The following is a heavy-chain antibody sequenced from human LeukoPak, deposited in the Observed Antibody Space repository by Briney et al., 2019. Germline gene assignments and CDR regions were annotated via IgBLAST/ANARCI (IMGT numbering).Heavy chain of an antibody. Sequence: GGSLRLSCAASGFTFSSYSMNWVRQAPGKGLEWVSYISSSSSTIYYADSVKGRFTISRDNAKNSLCLQMNSLRAEDTAVYYCARDSGAAGFNFDYWGQGTLVTVSS. J-gene: IGHJ4*02. CDR1: GFTFSSYS. CDR2: ISSSSSTI. V-gene: IGHV3-48*04. CDR3: ARDSGAAGFNFDY. D-gene: IGHD6-13*01.